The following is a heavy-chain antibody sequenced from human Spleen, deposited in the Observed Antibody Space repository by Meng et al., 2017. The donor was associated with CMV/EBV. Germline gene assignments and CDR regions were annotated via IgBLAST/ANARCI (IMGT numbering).Heavy chain of an antibody. J-gene: IGHJ4*02. Sequence: YGIRWVRQAPGQGLEWMGWISAYNGNTHYAQKLQGRVTMTTDTSTSTAYMELRSLRSDDTAVYYCARVKSLLMVYEGAEGSGWYGDYWGQGTLVTVSS. D-gene: IGHD2-8*01. CDR2: ISAYNGNT. V-gene: IGHV1-18*01. CDR3: ARVKSLLMVYEGAEGSGWYGDY. CDR1: YG.